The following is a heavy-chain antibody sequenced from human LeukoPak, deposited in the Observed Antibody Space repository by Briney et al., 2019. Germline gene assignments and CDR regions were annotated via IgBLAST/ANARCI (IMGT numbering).Heavy chain of an antibody. CDR3: MMSLTAHYYYGMDV. CDR1: GFTFSSYW. CDR2: IKQDGSEK. V-gene: IGHV3-7*02. Sequence: PGGSLRLSRAASGFTFSSYWMSWVRQAPGKGLEWVANIKQDGSEKYYVDSVKGRFTISRDNAKNSLYLQMNSLRAEDTAVYHCMMSLTAHYYYGMDVWGQGTTVTVSS. D-gene: IGHD2-21*02. J-gene: IGHJ6*02.